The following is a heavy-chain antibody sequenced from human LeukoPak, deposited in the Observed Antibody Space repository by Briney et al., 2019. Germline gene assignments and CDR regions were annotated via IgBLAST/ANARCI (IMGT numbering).Heavy chain of an antibody. D-gene: IGHD6-19*01. CDR1: GGSISSSSYY. Sequence: PSETLSLTCTVSGGSISSSSYYWGWIRQPPGMRPEWIGNLYFSGNPYYNPSLNSRVTISVDTSKNQFSLKMRSVTAADTAVYYCARLGSGYPTPDYWGQGTLVTVSS. J-gene: IGHJ4*02. CDR3: ARLGSGYPTPDY. CDR2: LYFSGNP. V-gene: IGHV4-39*01.